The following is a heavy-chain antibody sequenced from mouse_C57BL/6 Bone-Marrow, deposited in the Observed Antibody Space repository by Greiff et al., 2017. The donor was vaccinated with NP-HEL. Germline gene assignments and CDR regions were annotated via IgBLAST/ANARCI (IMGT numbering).Heavy chain of an antibody. CDR1: GYTFTSYW. D-gene: IGHD1-1*01. Sequence: VQLQQSGAELAKPGASVKLSCKASGYTFTSYWMHWVKQRPGQGLEWIGYINPSSGYNKYNQKFKDKATLTADKSSSTAYLQLRSLTYEDSAVYYCAREGITTVVAFDYWGQGTTLTVSS. CDR3: AREGITTVVAFDY. V-gene: IGHV1-7*01. CDR2: INPSSGYN. J-gene: IGHJ2*01.